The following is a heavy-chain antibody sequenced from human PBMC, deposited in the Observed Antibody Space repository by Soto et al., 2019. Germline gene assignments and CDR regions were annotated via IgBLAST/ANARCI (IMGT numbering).Heavy chain of an antibody. J-gene: IGHJ6*03. CDR2: INAGNGNT. CDR3: ASYNGSGSTYYYYMDV. D-gene: IGHD3-10*01. V-gene: IGHV1-3*01. Sequence: ASVKVSCKASGYTFTSYAMHWVRQAPGQRLEWMGWINAGNGNTKYSQKFQGRVTITRDTSASTAYMELSSLRSEDTAVYYCASYNGSGSTYYYYMDVWGKATTVTVSS. CDR1: GYTFTSYA.